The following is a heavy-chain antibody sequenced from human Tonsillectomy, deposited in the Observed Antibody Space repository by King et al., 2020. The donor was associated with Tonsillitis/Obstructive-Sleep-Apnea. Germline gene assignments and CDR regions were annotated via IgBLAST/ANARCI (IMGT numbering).Heavy chain of an antibody. CDR1: GYTFTNYA. D-gene: IGHD3-22*01. Sequence: QLVQSGSELKKPGASVKVSCKASGYTFTNYAMNWVRQAPGQGLEWMGWINTNTGNPTYAQGFTGRFVFSLDTSVSTAYLQISSLKAEDTAVYYCARVGYYYDSSGYYRILSFGYWGQGTLVTVSS. V-gene: IGHV7-4-1*02. J-gene: IGHJ4*02. CDR3: ARVGYYYDSSGYYRILSFGY. CDR2: INTNTGNP.